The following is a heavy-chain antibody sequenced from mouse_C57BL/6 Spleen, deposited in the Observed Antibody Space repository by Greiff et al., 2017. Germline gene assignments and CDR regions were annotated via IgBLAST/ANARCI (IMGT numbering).Heavy chain of an antibody. V-gene: IGHV1-82*01. CDR2: IYPGDGDT. Sequence: VQRVESGPELVKPGASVKISCKASGYAFSSSWMNWVKQRPGKGLEWIGRIYPGDGDTNYNGKFKGKATLTADKSSSTAYMQLSSLTSEDSAVYFCAREAGDCGVLWYFDVWGTGTTVTVSS. D-gene: IGHD2-13*01. CDR1: GYAFSSSW. J-gene: IGHJ1*03. CDR3: AREAGDCGVLWYFDV.